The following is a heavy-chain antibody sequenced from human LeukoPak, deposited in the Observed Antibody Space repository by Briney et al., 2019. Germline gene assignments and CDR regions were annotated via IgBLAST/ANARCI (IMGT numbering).Heavy chain of an antibody. V-gene: IGHV3-30*02. CDR1: GFTFSSYG. J-gene: IGHJ4*02. CDR2: IRYDGSNK. D-gene: IGHD3-3*01. CDR3: AKDRGPIFGVPHLDY. Sequence: GGSLRLSCAASGFTFSSYGMHWVRQAPGKGLEWVAFIRYDGSNKYYADSVKGRFTISRDNSKNTLYLQMNSLRAEDTAVYYCAKDRGPIFGVPHLDYWGQGTLVTVSS.